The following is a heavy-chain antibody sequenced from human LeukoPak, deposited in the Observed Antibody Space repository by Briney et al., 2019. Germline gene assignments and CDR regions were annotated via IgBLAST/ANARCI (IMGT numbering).Heavy chain of an antibody. CDR2: IYYSGCT. J-gene: IGHJ4*02. D-gene: IGHD2-2*01. CDR1: GGSISSSSYY. Sequence: SETLSLTCTVSGGSISSSSYYWGWIRQPPGNGLEWIGSIYYSGCTYYNPSLKSRVTISVDTSKNQFSLKLSSVTAADTAVYYCARHLFYCSSTSCYVGEVDYWGQGTLVTVSS. CDR3: ARHLFYCSSTSCYVGEVDY. V-gene: IGHV4-39*01.